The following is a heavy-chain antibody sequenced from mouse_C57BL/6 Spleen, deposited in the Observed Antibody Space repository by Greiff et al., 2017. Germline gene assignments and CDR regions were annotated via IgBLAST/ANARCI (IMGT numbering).Heavy chain of an antibody. CDR2: INTSSGYT. J-gene: IGHJ3*01. CDR1: GYTFTSYT. V-gene: IGHV1-4*01. Sequence: VQLQQSGAELARPGASVKMSCKASGYTFTSYTMYWVKQRPGQGLEWIGYINTSSGYTKYNQKFKDKVTMTADKSSSTAYMQLSSLMSEYSAVYYCARVEGLREFSFAYWGQGTLVTVSA. D-gene: IGHD2-4*01. CDR3: ARVEGLREFSFAY.